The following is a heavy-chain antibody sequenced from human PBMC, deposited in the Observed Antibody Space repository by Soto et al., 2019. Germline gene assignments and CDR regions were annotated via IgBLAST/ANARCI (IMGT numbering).Heavy chain of an antibody. CDR1: GGSISSEYFH. V-gene: IGHV4-30-4*08. CDR2: IHYTGSI. D-gene: IGHD2-21*02. CDR3: AREDDGGDRDYYGLDV. J-gene: IGHJ6*02. Sequence: PSETLSLTCAVSGGSISSEYFHWTWIRQSPGKGLEWIGYIHYTGSIMYNPSFKSRLTMAVGTTKNQFSLQLTSVTAADTAVYFCAREDDGGDRDYYGLDVWGQGTTVTVS.